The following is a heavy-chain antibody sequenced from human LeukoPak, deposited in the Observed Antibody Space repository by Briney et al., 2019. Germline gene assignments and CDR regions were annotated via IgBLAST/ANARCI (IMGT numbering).Heavy chain of an antibody. Sequence: PSETLSLTCTVSGGSISSSSYYWGWIRQPPGKGLEWIGSIYYSGSTYYNPSLKSRVTISVDKSKNQFSLKLSSVTAADTAVYYCATSLYYYGSGSGSLGYWGQGTLVTVSS. D-gene: IGHD3-10*01. CDR2: IYYSGST. CDR3: ATSLYYYGSGSGSLGY. J-gene: IGHJ4*02. V-gene: IGHV4-39*07. CDR1: GGSISSSSYY.